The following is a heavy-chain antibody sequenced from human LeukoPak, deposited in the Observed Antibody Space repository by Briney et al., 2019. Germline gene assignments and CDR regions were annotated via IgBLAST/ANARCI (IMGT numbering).Heavy chain of an antibody. CDR3: ARESTSCDY. D-gene: IGHD2-2*01. CDR1: GFTFSSYE. J-gene: IGHJ4*02. CDR2: ISSSGSTI. Sequence: PGGSLRLSCAASGFTFSSYEMNWVRQAPGKGLEWVSYISSSGSTIYYADSVKGRFTISRDNAKNSLYLQMNSLRAEDTAVYYCARESTSCDYWGQGTPVIVSS. V-gene: IGHV3-48*03.